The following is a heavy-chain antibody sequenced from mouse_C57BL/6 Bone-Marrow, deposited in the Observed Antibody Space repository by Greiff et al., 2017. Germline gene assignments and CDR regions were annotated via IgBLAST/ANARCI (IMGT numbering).Heavy chain of an antibody. CDR2: IDPSDSYT. V-gene: IGHV1-59*01. CDR1: GYTFTSYW. D-gene: IGHD2-5*01. CDR3: ARREAYYSNFFDY. J-gene: IGHJ2*01. Sequence: QVQLQQPGAELVRPGTSVKLSCKASGYTFTSYWMHWVKQRPGQGLEWIGVIDPSDSYTNYNQKFKGKATLTVDTSSSTAYMQLSSLTSEYSAVYYCARREAYYSNFFDYWGQGTPLTVSS.